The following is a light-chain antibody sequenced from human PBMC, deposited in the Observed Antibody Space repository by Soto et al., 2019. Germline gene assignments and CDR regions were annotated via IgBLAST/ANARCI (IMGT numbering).Light chain of an antibody. V-gene: IGLV8-61*01. CDR2: STN. J-gene: IGLJ3*02. CDR1: XXXVSTSYS. Sequence: QTVVTQEPSFSVSPXXXVILTCGXXXXXVSTSYSPSWYQQTPGQAPRTLIYSTNTRSSGVPDRFSGSILGNKAALTITGAQADDESDYYCVLYMGGGVSLFGGGTKLTVL. CDR3: VLYMGGGVSL.